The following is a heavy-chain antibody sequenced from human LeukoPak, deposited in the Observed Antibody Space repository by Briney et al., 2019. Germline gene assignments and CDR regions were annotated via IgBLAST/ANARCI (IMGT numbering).Heavy chain of an antibody. CDR1: GFPFSTYG. D-gene: IGHD2-21*01. CDR2: IRYDGSNK. V-gene: IGHV3-30*02. J-gene: IGHJ4*02. CDR3: APRVVVIAAPFDY. Sequence: PGGSLRLSCAASGFPFSTYGMHWVRQAPGKGLEWVAFIRYDGSNKFYSDSVKGRFTISRDNSKNTPYLQMNSLRVDDTAVYYCAPRVVVIAAPFDYWGQGTLVTVSS.